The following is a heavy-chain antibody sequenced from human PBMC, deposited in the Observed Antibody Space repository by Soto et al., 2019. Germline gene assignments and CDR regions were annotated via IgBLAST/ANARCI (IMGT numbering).Heavy chain of an antibody. V-gene: IGHV4-30-2*01. J-gene: IGHJ4*02. D-gene: IGHD3-22*01. CDR3: ARGHDSNDN. CDR1: GGSISSGDYS. Sequence: QLQLQESGAGLVRPSQTLSLTCAVSGGSISSGDYSWSWIRQPPGKGLEWIGYIYHSGSTYYNPALKSRVTISVDISKNQFSLKLTSVTAADTAVYYCARGHDSNDNWGQGTLVTVSS. CDR2: IYHSGST.